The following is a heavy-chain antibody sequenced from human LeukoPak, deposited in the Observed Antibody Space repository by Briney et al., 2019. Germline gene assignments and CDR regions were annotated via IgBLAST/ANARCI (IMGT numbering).Heavy chain of an antibody. Sequence: PGESLKISCKGSGYSFTSYWIGWVRQMPGKGLEWMGIIYPGDSDTRYSPSFQGQVTISADKSISTAYLQWSSLKASDTAMYYCAAGYCSSTSCYTGFDYWGQGTLVTVSS. V-gene: IGHV5-51*01. CDR3: AAGYCSSTSCYTGFDY. D-gene: IGHD2-2*02. J-gene: IGHJ4*02. CDR2: IYPGDSDT. CDR1: GYSFTSYW.